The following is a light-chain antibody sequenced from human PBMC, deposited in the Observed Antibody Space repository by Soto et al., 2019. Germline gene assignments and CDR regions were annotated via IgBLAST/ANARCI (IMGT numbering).Light chain of an antibody. CDR2: DSS. CDR3: QQRSIWPPA. J-gene: IGKJ4*01. CDR1: QSVGTY. V-gene: IGKV3-11*01. Sequence: EIVMTQSPATLSLSPGERATLSCRASQSVGTYLAWYQQKPGQAPRLLIYDSSKRATDIPGRFSGSGSGTDFTLTISGLEPDDVVVYYCQQRSIWPPAFGGGTKVEIK.